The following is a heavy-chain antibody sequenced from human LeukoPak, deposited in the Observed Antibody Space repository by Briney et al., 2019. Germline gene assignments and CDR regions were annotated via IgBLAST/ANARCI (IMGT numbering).Heavy chain of an antibody. Sequence: MPSETLSLTCTVSGGSISSSSYYWRWIRQPPGKGLEWIGYIYYSGSTNYNPSLKSRVTISVDTSKNQFSLKLSSVTAADTAVYYCARRVSGDFFDYWGQGTLVTVSS. V-gene: IGHV4-61*01. CDR2: IYYSGST. D-gene: IGHD4-17*01. CDR3: ARRVSGDFFDY. J-gene: IGHJ4*02. CDR1: GGSISSSSYY.